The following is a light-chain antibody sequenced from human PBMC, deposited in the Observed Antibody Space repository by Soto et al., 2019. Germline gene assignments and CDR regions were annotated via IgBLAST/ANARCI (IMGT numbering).Light chain of an antibody. CDR1: ASNIGNNY. J-gene: IGLJ1*01. CDR3: GTWDNSLGVVYV. CDR2: DNN. V-gene: IGLV1-51*01. Sequence: QSVLTQPPSVSAAPGQKVTISCSGSASNIGNNYVSWYQHLPGTAPRLLIYDNNERPSGIPERFSGSKSGTSATLDITGLKTGDEADYYCGTWDNSLGVVYVFGTGTKVTVL.